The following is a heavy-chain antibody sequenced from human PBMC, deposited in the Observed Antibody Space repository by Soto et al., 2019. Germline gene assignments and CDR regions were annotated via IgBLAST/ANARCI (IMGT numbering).Heavy chain of an antibody. Sequence: EVQLVDSGGGLVQPGGSLRLSCTASGFTFSNHWMSWVRQAPGKGLEWVANIKQDGSEKSYVDSVKGRFTISRDNTKNSLYLQMKSLRAEDTAVYYCVKKGRDFDYWGQGTLVTVSS. CDR1: GFTFSNHW. J-gene: IGHJ4*02. CDR3: VKKGRDFDY. D-gene: IGHD1-26*01. V-gene: IGHV3-7*01. CDR2: IKQDGSEK.